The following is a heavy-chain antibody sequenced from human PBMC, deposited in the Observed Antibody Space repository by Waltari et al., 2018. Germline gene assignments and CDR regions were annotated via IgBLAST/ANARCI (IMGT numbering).Heavy chain of an antibody. CDR1: GGSISSYY. V-gene: IGHV4-59*01. D-gene: IGHD3-10*01. Sequence: QLQLQESGPGLVKPSETLSLTCTVSGGSISSYYWSWIRQPPGKGLEWIGYIYYSGSTNYNPALKSRVTISVDTSKNQFSLKLSSVTAADTAVYYCARVGPPGDYGRFNWFDPWGQGTLVTVSS. CDR3: ARVGPPGDYGRFNWFDP. J-gene: IGHJ5*02. CDR2: IYYSGST.